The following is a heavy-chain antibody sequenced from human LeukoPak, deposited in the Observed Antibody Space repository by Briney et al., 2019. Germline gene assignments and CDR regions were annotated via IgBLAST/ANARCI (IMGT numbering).Heavy chain of an antibody. Sequence: GGSLRLSCVASGFTFDTYTMNWVRQAPGKGLEWVSSISSKSGYIHYADSVKGRFIISRDNAKNSLSLQMNSLRAEDTAVYYCARDAVVSADSSDYYFDYWGQGTLVTVSS. CDR2: ISSKSGYI. D-gene: IGHD3-22*01. CDR3: ARDAVVSADSSDYYFDY. V-gene: IGHV3-21*01. J-gene: IGHJ4*02. CDR1: GFTFDTYT.